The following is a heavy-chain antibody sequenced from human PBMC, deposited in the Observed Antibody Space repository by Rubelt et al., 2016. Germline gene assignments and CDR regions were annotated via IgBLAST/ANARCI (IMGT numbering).Heavy chain of an antibody. CDR2: IKSKTDGGTT. CDR1: GFTFSNAW. CDR3: TTDRYYYDSSGFPWFDP. V-gene: IGHV3-15*01. J-gene: IGHJ5*02. Sequence: SLRLSCAASGFTFSNAWMSWVRQAPGKGLEWVGRIKSKTDGGTTDYAAPVKGRFTISRDDSKNTLYLQMNSLKTKDTAVYYCTTDRYYYDSSGFPWFDPWGQGTLVTVSS. D-gene: IGHD3-22*01.